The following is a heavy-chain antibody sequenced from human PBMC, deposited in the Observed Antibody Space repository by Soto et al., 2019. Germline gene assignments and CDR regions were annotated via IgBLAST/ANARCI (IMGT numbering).Heavy chain of an antibody. V-gene: IGHV3-33*01. J-gene: IGHJ4*02. CDR1: GFTFSSHG. D-gene: IGHD5-18*01. CDR3: ARGVDSAMVCLDF. CDR2: IWYDGSNK. Sequence: GGSLRLSCAASGFTFSSHGMHWVRQAPGKGLEWVAVIWYDGSNKYYADSVRGRFTISRDNSKNTLYLQMSNLRAEDTAVYYCARGVDSAMVCLDFWGQGTLVTVSS.